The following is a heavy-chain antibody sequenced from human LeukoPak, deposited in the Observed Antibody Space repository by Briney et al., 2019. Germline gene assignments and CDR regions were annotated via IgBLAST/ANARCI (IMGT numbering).Heavy chain of an antibody. D-gene: IGHD6-19*01. CDR2: IYDTGNT. CDR3: AANRGSSGWYGFDF. Sequence: SETLSLTCFVSGGSITSYYWSWIRQPPGKGLEWIGYIYDTGNTNYNPSLKSRVTISVDTSKNQFSLKLSSVTAADTAVYYCAANRGSSGWYGFDFWGQGTLVTVSS. J-gene: IGHJ4*02. CDR1: GGSITSYY. V-gene: IGHV4-59*08.